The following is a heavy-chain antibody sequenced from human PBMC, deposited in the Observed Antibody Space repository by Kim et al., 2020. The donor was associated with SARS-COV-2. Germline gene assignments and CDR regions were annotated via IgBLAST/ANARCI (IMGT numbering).Heavy chain of an antibody. Sequence: ASVKVSCKTSGHFFTRDSIHWVRQAPGQGLEWMGGIDCGNGNTIYSQKFQGRVTCTKDTSASTAYMELSFLRSEDSAVYYCLGGVYFEYWGQGTLVTVSS. D-gene: IGHD3-16*01. CDR2: IDCGNGNT. V-gene: IGHV1-3*01. J-gene: IGHJ4*02. CDR1: GHFFTRDS. CDR3: LGGVYFEY.